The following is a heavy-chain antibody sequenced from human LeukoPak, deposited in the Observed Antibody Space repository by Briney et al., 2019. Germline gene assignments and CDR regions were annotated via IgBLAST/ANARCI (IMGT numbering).Heavy chain of an antibody. CDR2: IKQDGSEK. D-gene: IGHD4-17*01. Sequence: PGGSLRFSCAASGFTFSTYWMSWVRQAPGKGLEWLANIKQDGSEKYYVDSVKGRFTISRDNAKNSLYLQMNSLRVEDTAVYYCTRAPFMTSVTTSLALDYWGQGTLVTVSS. J-gene: IGHJ4*02. V-gene: IGHV3-7*04. CDR3: TRAPFMTSVTTSLALDY. CDR1: GFTFSTYW.